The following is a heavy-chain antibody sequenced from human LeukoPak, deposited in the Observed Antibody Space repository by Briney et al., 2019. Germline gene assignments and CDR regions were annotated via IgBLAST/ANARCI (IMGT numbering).Heavy chain of an antibody. V-gene: IGHV3-7*01. J-gene: IGHJ4*02. CDR3: ARGHRAWSY. CDR1: GFTFNKHW. CDR2: VKQDGSEK. Sequence: PGGSLRLSCAASGFTFNKHWVTWVRQAPGKGLEWVANVKQDGSEKNYVDSVKGRFTISRDNAKNSLYLQMNSLRVDDTAVYYCARGHRAWSYWGQGTLVTVSS. D-gene: IGHD3-3*01.